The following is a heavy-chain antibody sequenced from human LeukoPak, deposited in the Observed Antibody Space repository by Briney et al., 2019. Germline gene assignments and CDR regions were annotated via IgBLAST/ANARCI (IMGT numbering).Heavy chain of an antibody. CDR2: IYTSGST. D-gene: IGHD6-19*01. CDR3: ARETSLAGFASGLGFNY. Sequence: SETLSLTCTVSGGSISSGSYYWSWIRQPAGKGLEWIGRIYTSGSTNYNPSLKSRVTISVDTSKNQFSLKLTSVTAADTATYYCARETSLAGFASGLGFNYWGQGILVTVSS. V-gene: IGHV4-61*02. J-gene: IGHJ4*02. CDR1: GGSISSGSYY.